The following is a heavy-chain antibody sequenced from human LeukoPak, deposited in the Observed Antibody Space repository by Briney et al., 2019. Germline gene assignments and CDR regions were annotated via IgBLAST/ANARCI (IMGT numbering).Heavy chain of an antibody. Sequence: ASVKVSCKASGYTFTGYYMHWVRQAPGQGLEWMGWINPNSGGTNYAQKLQGRVTMTTDTSTSTAYMELRSLRSDDTAVYYCARATTVSRGYYYYYMDVWGKGTTVTVSS. CDR3: ARATTVSRGYYYYYMDV. CDR2: INPNSGGT. D-gene: IGHD4-17*01. J-gene: IGHJ6*03. CDR1: GYTFTGYY. V-gene: IGHV1-2*02.